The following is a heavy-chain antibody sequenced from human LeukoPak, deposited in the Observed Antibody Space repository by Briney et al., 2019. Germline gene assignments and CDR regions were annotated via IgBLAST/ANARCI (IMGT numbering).Heavy chain of an antibody. Sequence: GGSLRLSCAASGFTFSSYAMSWVRQAPGKGLEWVSTISGSGNWRYYADSLKGRFTVSRDNSKNTLYLQMNSLRADDTAVYCCAKEDDISTGYVDYWGQGTLVTVSS. V-gene: IGHV3-23*01. D-gene: IGHD3-9*01. CDR3: AKEDDISTGYVDY. CDR2: ISGSGNWR. J-gene: IGHJ4*02. CDR1: GFTFSSYA.